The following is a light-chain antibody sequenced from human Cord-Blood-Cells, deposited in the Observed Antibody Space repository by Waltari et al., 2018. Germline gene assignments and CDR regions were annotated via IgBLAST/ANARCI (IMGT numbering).Light chain of an antibody. CDR3: YSAADNNWV. CDR1: VLAKKY. V-gene: IGLV3-27*01. J-gene: IGLJ3*02. Sequence: SYELTQPSSVSVSPGQTARITCSGDVLAKKYARWFQQKPGQAPVLVIYKDSERPSGIPGRFSCSSSGTTVTLTISGAQVKDEADYYCYSAADNNWVFGGGTKLTVL. CDR2: KDS.